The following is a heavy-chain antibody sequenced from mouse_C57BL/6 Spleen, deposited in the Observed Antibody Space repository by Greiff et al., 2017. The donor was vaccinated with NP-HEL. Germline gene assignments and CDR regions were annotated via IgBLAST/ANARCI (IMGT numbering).Heavy chain of an antibody. J-gene: IGHJ4*01. D-gene: IGHD2-10*01. CDR2: IDPSDSYT. V-gene: IGHV1-59*01. CDR1: GYTFTSYW. CDR3: AGAYQRGAMDY. Sequence: QVHVKQPGAELVRPGTSVKLSCKASGYTFTSYWMHWVKQRPGQGLEWIGVIDPSDSYTNYNQKFKGKATLTVDTSSSTAYMQLSSLTSEDSAVYYCAGAYQRGAMDYWGQGTSVTVSS.